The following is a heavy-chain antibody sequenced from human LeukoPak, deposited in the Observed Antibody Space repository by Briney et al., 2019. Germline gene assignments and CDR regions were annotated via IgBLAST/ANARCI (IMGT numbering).Heavy chain of an antibody. CDR2: ISSSGGTI. V-gene: IGHV3-48*03. CDR3: ARGSGVLVDPFDY. Sequence: PGGSLRLSCAASGFTFSSYEMNWVRQAPGKGLEWVSYISSSGGTIYYADSVKGRFTISRDNAKNSLYLQMNSLRAEDTAVYYCARGSGVLVDPFDYWGQGTLVTVSS. J-gene: IGHJ4*02. CDR1: GFTFSSYE. D-gene: IGHD3-10*01.